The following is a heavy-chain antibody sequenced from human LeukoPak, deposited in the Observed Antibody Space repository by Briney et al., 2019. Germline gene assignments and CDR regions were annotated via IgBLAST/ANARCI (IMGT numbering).Heavy chain of an antibody. Sequence: GGSLRLSCVASGFSFSTYAGGWVRQAPGKGLEWVGRIKSKTDGGTTDYAAPVKGRFTISRDDSKNTLYLQMNSLKTEDTAVYYCTASGDCSSTSCYSSHWGQGTLVTVSS. J-gene: IGHJ4*02. D-gene: IGHD2-2*03. CDR1: GFSFSTYA. V-gene: IGHV3-15*01. CDR2: IKSKTDGGTT. CDR3: TASGDCSSTSCYSSH.